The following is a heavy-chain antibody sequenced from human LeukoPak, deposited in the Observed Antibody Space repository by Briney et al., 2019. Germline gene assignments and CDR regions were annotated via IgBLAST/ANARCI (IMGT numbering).Heavy chain of an antibody. J-gene: IGHJ3*02. CDR1: GFTFSSYA. D-gene: IGHD6-19*01. Sequence: GGSLRLSCSASGFTFSSYAMHWVRQAPGKGLEYVSTISSNGGTAYYADSVKGRFTISRDKSKNTLYLQMNSLRAEDTAMYYCASPSSGQSFDIWGQGTMVTVSS. CDR3: ASPSSGQSFDI. CDR2: ISSNGGTA. V-gene: IGHV3-64*04.